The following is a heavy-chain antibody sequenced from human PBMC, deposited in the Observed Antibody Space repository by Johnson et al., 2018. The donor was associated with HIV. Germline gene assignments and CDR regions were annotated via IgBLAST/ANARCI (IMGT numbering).Heavy chain of an antibody. Sequence: QMQLVESGGGVVQPGRSLRLSCAASGFTFSSYGMHWVRQAPGKGLEWVAVIWYDGSNKYYADSVKGRFTISRDNSKNTLYLQMNSLRAEDTAVYYCAKGGSLTQGAPLDIWGQGTMVTVSS. CDR3: AKGGSLTQGAPLDI. CDR1: GFTFSSYG. CDR2: IWYDGSNK. J-gene: IGHJ3*02. D-gene: IGHD3-16*02. V-gene: IGHV3-33*06.